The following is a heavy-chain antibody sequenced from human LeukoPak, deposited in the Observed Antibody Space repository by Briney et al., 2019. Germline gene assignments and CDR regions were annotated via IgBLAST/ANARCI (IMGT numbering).Heavy chain of an antibody. J-gene: IGHJ4*03. CDR1: GGSISSGGYY. CDR2: IYSTGDT. V-gene: IGHV4-61*03. Sequence: SETLSLTCTVSGGSISSGGYYWSWVRQPPLKGLEWIGYIYSTGDTSYNPSLESRVSISTDTSKNHFSLEITSVTAADTAVYYCARGSRVYDRSGFHTWHDYWGHGTLVTVSS. D-gene: IGHD3-22*01. CDR3: ARGSRVYDRSGFHTWHDY.